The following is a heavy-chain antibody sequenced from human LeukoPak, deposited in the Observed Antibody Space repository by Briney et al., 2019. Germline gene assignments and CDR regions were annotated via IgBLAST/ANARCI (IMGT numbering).Heavy chain of an antibody. D-gene: IGHD6-19*01. Sequence: GGSLRLSCAASGFTFSSYAMNWVRQAPGKGLEWVSLISGSGDSTDYADSVKGRFTISRDNSKNTLYLQINSLRADDTAVYYCAKRAVAGTGRGFDIWGQGTLATVSS. CDR3: AKRAVAGTGRGFDI. J-gene: IGHJ3*02. CDR1: GFTFSSYA. V-gene: IGHV3-23*01. CDR2: ISGSGDST.